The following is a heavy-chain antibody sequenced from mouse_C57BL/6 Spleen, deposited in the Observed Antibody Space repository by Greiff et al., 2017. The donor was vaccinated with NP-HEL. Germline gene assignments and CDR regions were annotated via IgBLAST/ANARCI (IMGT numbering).Heavy chain of an antibody. CDR2: ISNLAYSI. Sequence: EVMLVESGGGLVQPGGSLKLSCAASGFTFSDYGMAWVRQAPRKGPEGVAFISNLAYSIYYADTVTGRFTISIEKANHTLYLEMSSLRSEDTAKYYCARHEAYYSNYVGARDYWGKGTSVTVSS. D-gene: IGHD2-5*01. CDR3: ARHEAYYSNYVGARDY. J-gene: IGHJ4*01. CDR1: GFTFSDYG. V-gene: IGHV5-15*04.